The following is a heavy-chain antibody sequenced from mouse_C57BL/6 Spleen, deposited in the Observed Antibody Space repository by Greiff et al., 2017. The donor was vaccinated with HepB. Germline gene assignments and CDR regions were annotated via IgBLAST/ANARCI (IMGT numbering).Heavy chain of an antibody. D-gene: IGHD3-2*02. CDR1: GFTFSSYG. V-gene: IGHV5-6*01. Sequence: EVQLQESGGDLVKPGGSLKLSCAASGFTFSSYGMSWVRQTPDKRLEWVATISSGGSYTYYPDSVKGRFTISRDNAKNTLYLQMSSLKSEDTAMYYCARRAAQAIWFAYWGQGTLVTVSA. J-gene: IGHJ3*01. CDR2: ISSGGSYT. CDR3: ARRAAQAIWFAY.